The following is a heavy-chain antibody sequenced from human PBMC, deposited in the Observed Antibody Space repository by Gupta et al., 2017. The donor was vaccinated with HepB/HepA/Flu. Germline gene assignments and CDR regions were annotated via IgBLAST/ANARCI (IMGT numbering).Heavy chain of an antibody. Sequence: EVQLLESGGGLVQPGGSLRLSCAASGFTFSSYAMSWVRQAPGKGLEWVSAISGSGGSTYYADSVKGRFTISRDNSKNTLYLQMNSLRAEDTAXYXCAKGNXRYYDSSGYHFDYWGQGTLVTVSS. CDR2: ISGSGGST. V-gene: IGHV3-23*01. CDR1: GFTFSSYA. D-gene: IGHD3-22*01. CDR3: AKGNXRYYDSSGYHFDY. J-gene: IGHJ4*02.